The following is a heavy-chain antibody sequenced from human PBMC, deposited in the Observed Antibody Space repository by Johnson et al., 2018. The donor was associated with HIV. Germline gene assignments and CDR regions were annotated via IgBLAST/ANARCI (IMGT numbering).Heavy chain of an antibody. J-gene: IGHJ3*02. D-gene: IGHD5-24*01. V-gene: IGHV3-66*01. CDR1: GSTFDDFF. Sequence: VQLVESGGGVVRPGGPLRPSVPASGSTFDDFFMTGVRQAPGRGLKGVEIFLSGDSPYSADSLEGSFTIPRDKSKNTVYLQMNSLRVEDTAVYYCARDGPGDGNAMGGSGAFDIWGQGTMVTVSS. CDR3: ARDGPGDGNAMGGSGAFDI. CDR2: FLSGDSP.